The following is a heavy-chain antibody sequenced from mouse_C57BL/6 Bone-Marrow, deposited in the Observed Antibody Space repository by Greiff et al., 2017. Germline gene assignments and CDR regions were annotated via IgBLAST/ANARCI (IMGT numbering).Heavy chain of an antibody. Sequence: QVQLQQSGAELAKPGASVQLSCKASGYTFTSYWMPWVKQRPGQGLEWIGYINPSSGYTQYTQKFKDKATLTADKASSTAYMQLSSLTYEDSAVYYCARGGTTVVVDYWGQGTTLTVSS. J-gene: IGHJ2*01. CDR3: ARGGTTVVVDY. D-gene: IGHD1-1*01. CDR1: GYTFTSYW. CDR2: INPSSGYT. V-gene: IGHV1-7*01.